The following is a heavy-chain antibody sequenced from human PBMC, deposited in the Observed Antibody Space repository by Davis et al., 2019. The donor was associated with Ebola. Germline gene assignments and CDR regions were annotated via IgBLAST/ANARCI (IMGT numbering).Heavy chain of an antibody. Sequence: GESLKISCAASGFTFSSYGMHWVRQAPGKGLEWVAFIRYDGSNKYYADSVKGRFTISRDNSKNTLYLQMNSLRAEDTAVYYCAKDSRWAVAGTRGAFDIWGQGTMVTVSS. CDR3: AKDSRWAVAGTRGAFDI. CDR1: GFTFSSYG. D-gene: IGHD6-19*01. CDR2: IRYDGSNK. V-gene: IGHV3-30*02. J-gene: IGHJ3*02.